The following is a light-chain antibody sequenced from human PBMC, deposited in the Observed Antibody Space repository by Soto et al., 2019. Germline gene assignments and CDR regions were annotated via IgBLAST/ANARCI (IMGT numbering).Light chain of an antibody. CDR2: NNI. CDR3: AAWDDSLNVV. J-gene: IGLJ2*01. CDR1: SSNIGSNT. Sequence: QSVLTQPPSASGTPGQRVTISCSGSSSNIGSNTINWYQQLPGTAPKLLIYNNIQRPSGVPDRFSGSKSGTSASLAISGLQSEDEADYYCAAWDDSLNVVFGGGTKVTVL. V-gene: IGLV1-44*01.